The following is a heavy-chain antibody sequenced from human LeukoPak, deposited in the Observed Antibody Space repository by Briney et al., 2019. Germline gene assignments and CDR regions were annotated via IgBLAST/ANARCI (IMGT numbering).Heavy chain of an antibody. CDR1: GFALSVCE. J-gene: IGHJ3*01. D-gene: IGHD4-11*01. V-gene: IGHV3-48*03. CDR3: VREIDHSRDAFDL. CDR2: ISIDCRA. Sequence: GGSLRLSCTASGFALSVCEMDWVRQAPGKGLEGISSISIDCRAMYEDSLRGRLTIPRDRAKNSLFLQMDGLRAEDTAVYYCVREIDHSRDAFDLWGQGTLVTVSS.